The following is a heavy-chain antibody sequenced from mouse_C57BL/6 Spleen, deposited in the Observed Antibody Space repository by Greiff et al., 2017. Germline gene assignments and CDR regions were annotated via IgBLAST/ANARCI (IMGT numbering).Heavy chain of an antibody. J-gene: IGHJ2*01. CDR3: ARTAYYSSSSDY. V-gene: IGHV1-19*01. CDR1: GYTFTDYY. Sequence: EVQLQQSGPVLVKPGASVKMSCKASGYTFTDYYMNWVKQSHGKSLEWIGVINPYNGGTSYNQKFKGKATLTVDKSSSTAYMELNSLTSEDSAVYDCARTAYYSSSSDYWGQGTTLTVSS. CDR2: INPYNGGT. D-gene: IGHD1-1*01.